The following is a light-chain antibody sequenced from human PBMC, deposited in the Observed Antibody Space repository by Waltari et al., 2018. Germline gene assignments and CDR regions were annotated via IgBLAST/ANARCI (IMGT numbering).Light chain of an antibody. CDR2: VNSDGSH. Sequence: QLVLTQSPSASASLGASVKLTCPLDSGHSTYIIAWHQQQPQKGPRYLMRVNSDGSHIKGDDIPDRFSGSSSSAGAERYLTISSVQSEDEADYYCQTGGHGTWVFGGGTKLTVL. CDR3: QTGGHGTWV. J-gene: IGLJ3*02. V-gene: IGLV4-69*01. CDR1: SGHSTYI.